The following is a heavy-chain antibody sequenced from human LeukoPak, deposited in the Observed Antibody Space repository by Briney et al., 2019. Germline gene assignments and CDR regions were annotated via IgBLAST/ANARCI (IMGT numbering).Heavy chain of an antibody. V-gene: IGHV3-30-3*01. J-gene: IGHJ4*02. CDR1: GFTFSTLE. CDR3: ARAPGGFDY. Sequence: GGSLRLSCAASGFTFSTLEMHWVRQAPGKGLEWVAVISYDENNKYYTDSVKGRFTISRDNSKNTLYLHLTSLRPEDTALYYCARAPGGFDYWGQGTLVTVSS. D-gene: IGHD2-15*01. CDR2: ISYDENNK.